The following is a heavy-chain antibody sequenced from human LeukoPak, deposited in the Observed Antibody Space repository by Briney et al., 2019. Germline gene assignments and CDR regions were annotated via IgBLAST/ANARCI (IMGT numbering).Heavy chain of an antibody. CDR1: GYTFTSYG. CDR3: AMGYDFHMDV. J-gene: IGHJ6*03. CDR2: MNPNSGNT. D-gene: IGHD5-12*01. V-gene: IGHV1-8*03. Sequence: ASVKVSCKASGYTFTSYGISWVRQATGQGLEWMGWMNPNSGNTGYAQKFQGRVTITRNTSISTAYMELSSLRSEDTAVYYCAMGYDFHMDVWGKGTTVTVSS.